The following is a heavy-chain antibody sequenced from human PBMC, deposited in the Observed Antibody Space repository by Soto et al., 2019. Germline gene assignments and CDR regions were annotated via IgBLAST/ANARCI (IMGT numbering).Heavy chain of an antibody. CDR3: ARVRAYYDDSSGPLC. D-gene: IGHD3-22*01. J-gene: IGHJ4*02. CDR1: GFTFSSYS. V-gene: IGHV3-21*01. CDR2: ISSSSSYI. Sequence: EVQLVESGGCLVKPGGSLRLSCAASGFTFSSYSMNGVRQAPGKGLEWVSSISSSSSYIYYADSVKGRFTISRDNAKNSMYMPMNSLRAEDTAVYSCARVRAYYDDSSGPLCWGQGTLVTVSS.